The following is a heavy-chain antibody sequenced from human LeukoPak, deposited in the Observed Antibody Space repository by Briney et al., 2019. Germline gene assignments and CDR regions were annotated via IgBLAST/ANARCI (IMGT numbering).Heavy chain of an antibody. J-gene: IGHJ4*03. D-gene: IGHD5-24*01. V-gene: IGHV4-34*01. Sequence: SETLSLTCAVYGGSFSRYYWSWIRQSPGKGLEWIAEIDHRGDTNYNPSVKSRVTISVDTSKNQFSLKVRSLSAADTAVYYCARGATISETGYFDFWGQGPLVTVSS. CDR1: GGSFSRYY. CDR2: IDHRGDT. CDR3: ARGATISETGYFDF.